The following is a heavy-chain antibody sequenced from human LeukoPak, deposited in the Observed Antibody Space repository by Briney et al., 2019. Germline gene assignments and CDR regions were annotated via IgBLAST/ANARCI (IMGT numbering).Heavy chain of an antibody. CDR1: GYTFTSYY. CDR3: ARNYYYGSGSYYIVY. J-gene: IGHJ4*02. D-gene: IGHD3-10*01. V-gene: IGHV1-46*01. Sequence: GASVKVSCKASGYTFTSYYMHWVRQAPGQGLEWMGIINPSGGSTSYAQKFQGRVTMTRDMSTSTVYMELSSLRSEDTAVYSCARNYYYGSGSYYIVYWGQGTLVTVSS. CDR2: INPSGGST.